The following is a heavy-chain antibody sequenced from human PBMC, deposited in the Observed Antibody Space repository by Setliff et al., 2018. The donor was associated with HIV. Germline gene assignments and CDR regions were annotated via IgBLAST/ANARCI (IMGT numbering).Heavy chain of an antibody. CDR2: IYYRGST. Sequence: SETLSLTCTVSAGSISSSNYYWSWVRQPPGKGLQWIGSIYYRGSTYYNPSLKSRVTISVDTSKNQFSLKLSSVTAADTAVYYCARVFVDTAVLRVLEYYFDSWGRGTLVTVSS. CDR3: ARVFVDTAVLRVLEYYFDS. V-gene: IGHV4-39*01. D-gene: IGHD5-18*01. J-gene: IGHJ4*02. CDR1: AGSISSSNYY.